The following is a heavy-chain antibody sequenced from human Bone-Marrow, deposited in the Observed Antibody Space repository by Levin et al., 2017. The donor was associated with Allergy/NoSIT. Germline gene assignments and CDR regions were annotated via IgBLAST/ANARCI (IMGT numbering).Heavy chain of an antibody. V-gene: IGHV2-5*01. Sequence: SGPTLVKPTQTLTLTCTFSGFSLSTIGVAVGWIRQPPGKALEWLALIHWNDDKRYSPSLKSRLTINRDTSKNYVVLTMTNMDPVDTATYYCAHRLAALRSFDYWGQGTLVTVSS. D-gene: IGHD4-17*01. CDR3: AHRLAALRSFDY. J-gene: IGHJ4*02. CDR2: IHWNDDK. CDR1: GFSLSTIGVA.